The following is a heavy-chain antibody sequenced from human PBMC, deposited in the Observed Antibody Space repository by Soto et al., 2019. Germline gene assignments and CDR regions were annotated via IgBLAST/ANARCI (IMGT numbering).Heavy chain of an antibody. D-gene: IGHD2-15*01. CDR3: AREPRYCSGGSCSITGDAFDI. J-gene: IGHJ3*02. V-gene: IGHV3-66*01. CDR1: GLIVSSTY. CDR2: ISNGGDT. Sequence: ESGGGLVQPGGSLRLSCAASGLIVSSTYMSWVRQAPGKGLEWVSVISNGGDTHYADSVKGRCSLSRDISNNTMHLQMSSLRVEDTAVYYCAREPRYCSGGSCSITGDAFDIWGQGTMVTVSS.